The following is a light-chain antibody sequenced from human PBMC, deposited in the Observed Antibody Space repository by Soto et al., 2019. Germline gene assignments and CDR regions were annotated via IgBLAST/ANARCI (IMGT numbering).Light chain of an antibody. Sequence: EGVLTQSPGTVSLSPGERATLSCRASQSVTTNYLAWYQQKPGQAPRLLIYAASSRATGIPDRFSGSGYGTDFTLSISRVESADFAVYYCQHYGSSVPWTFGQGPKGEI. J-gene: IGKJ1*01. V-gene: IGKV3-20*01. CDR1: QSVTTNY. CDR2: AAS. CDR3: QHYGSSVPWT.